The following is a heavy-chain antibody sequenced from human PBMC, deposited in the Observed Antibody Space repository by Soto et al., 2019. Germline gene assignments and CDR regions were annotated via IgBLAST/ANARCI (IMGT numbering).Heavy chain of an antibody. Sequence: SETLSLTCTVSGGSISSYFWSWIRQPPGKGLEWIGYIYYSGSTNYNPSLKSRVTISVDTSKNQFSLKLSSVTAADTAVYYCARLLWSRGDWFDPWGQGTLVTVSS. CDR1: GGSISSYF. D-gene: IGHD3-10*01. J-gene: IGHJ5*02. CDR3: ARLLWSRGDWFDP. CDR2: IYYSGST. V-gene: IGHV4-59*08.